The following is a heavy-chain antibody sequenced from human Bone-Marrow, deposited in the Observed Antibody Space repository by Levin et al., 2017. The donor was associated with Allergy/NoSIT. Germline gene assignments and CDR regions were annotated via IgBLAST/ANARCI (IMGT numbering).Heavy chain of an antibody. Sequence: PSETLSLTCAVYGGSFSGYYWSWIRQPPGKGLEWIGEINHSGSTNYNPSLKSRVTISVDTSKNQFSLKLSSVTAADTAVYYCARARSDIVATRPYYYYYYMDVWGKGTTVTVSS. CDR3: ARARSDIVATRPYYYYYYMDV. V-gene: IGHV4-34*01. CDR1: GGSFSGYY. J-gene: IGHJ6*03. D-gene: IGHD5-12*01. CDR2: INHSGST.